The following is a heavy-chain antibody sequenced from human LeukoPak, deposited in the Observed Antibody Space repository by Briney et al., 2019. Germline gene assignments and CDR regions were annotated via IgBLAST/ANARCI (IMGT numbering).Heavy chain of an antibody. CDR2: IIPIFGTA. V-gene: IGHV1-69*05. CDR3: ASAYYYDSSGYQFDY. D-gene: IGHD3-22*01. CDR1: GGTFSSYA. J-gene: IGHJ4*02. Sequence: SVKVSCKASGGTFSSYAISWVRQAPGEGLEWMGRIIPIFGTANYAQKFKGRVTITTDESTSTAYMDLSSLRSEDTAVYYCASAYYYDSSGYQFDYWGQGTLVTVSS.